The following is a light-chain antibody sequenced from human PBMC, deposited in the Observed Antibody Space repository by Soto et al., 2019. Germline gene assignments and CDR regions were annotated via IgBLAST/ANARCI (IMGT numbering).Light chain of an antibody. CDR1: QSVSSY. Sequence: EIVLTQSPATLSLSPGERATLSCRASQSVSSYLAWYQQKPGQAPRLLIYDASNRATGIPARFSGSGSGTAFTLTIIILEPEDFAVYYCQKRSNLLFPFGPGTKVDIK. CDR2: DAS. V-gene: IGKV3-11*01. J-gene: IGKJ3*01. CDR3: QKRSNLLFP.